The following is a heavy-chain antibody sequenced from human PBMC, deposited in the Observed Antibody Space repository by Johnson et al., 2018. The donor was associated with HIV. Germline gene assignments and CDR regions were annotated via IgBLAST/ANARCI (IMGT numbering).Heavy chain of an antibody. CDR2: ISYDGSNK. CDR1: GFTFSTYA. CDR3: ARGLSAYCGGDCPGGAFDI. J-gene: IGHJ3*02. Sequence: QVQLVESGGGVVQPGRSLRLSCAASGFTFSTYAMHWVRQAPGKGLEWVAVISYDGSNKYYADSVKGRFTISRDNSKNTLYLQMNSLRAEDTAVYYCARGLSAYCGGDCPGGAFDICGQGTMVTVSS. D-gene: IGHD2-21*02. V-gene: IGHV3-30-3*01.